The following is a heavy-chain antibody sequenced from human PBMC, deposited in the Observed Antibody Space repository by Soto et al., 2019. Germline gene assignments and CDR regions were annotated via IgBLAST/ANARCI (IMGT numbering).Heavy chain of an antibody. J-gene: IGHJ4*02. CDR3: AAHSSGWKVFDY. CDR2: ISAGAGST. V-gene: IGHV3-23*01. CDR1: GFTFSSYA. Sequence: GGSLRLSCAGSGFTFSSYAMNWGRQAPGKGLEWVSGISAGAGSTYYADSMKGRFTISRDDSKNTVYLQMNSLRAEDTAVYYCAAHSSGWKVFDYWGQGTLVTVSS. D-gene: IGHD6-19*01.